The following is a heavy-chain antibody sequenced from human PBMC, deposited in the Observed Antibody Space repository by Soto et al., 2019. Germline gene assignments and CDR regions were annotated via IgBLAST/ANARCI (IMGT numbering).Heavy chain of an antibody. CDR2: IYYSGST. D-gene: IGHD6-13*01. V-gene: IGHV4-59*01. CDR3: ARVGQIAAGGTVWFDP. J-gene: IGHJ5*02. CDR1: GGSISRYY. Sequence: QVQLQESGPGLVKPSETLSLTCTVSGGSISRYYWSWIRQPPGKGLEWIGYIYYSGSTNYNPSIKSRVTISVDTAKIQFSLKLSSVTAADTAVYYCARVGQIAAGGTVWFDPWGQGTLVTVSS.